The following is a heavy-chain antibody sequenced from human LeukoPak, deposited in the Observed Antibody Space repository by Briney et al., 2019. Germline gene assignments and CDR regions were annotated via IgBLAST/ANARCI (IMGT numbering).Heavy chain of an antibody. V-gene: IGHV1-2*06. CDR2: INPNSGGT. CDR1: GYTFAGYY. D-gene: IGHD7-27*01. CDR3: ARDFLRGDSDY. Sequence: GASVKVSCKASGYTFAGYYMHWVRQAPGQGLEWMGRINPNSGGTNYAQKFQGRVTMTRDTSISTAYMELSRLRSDDTAVYYCARDFLRGDSDYWGQGTLVTVSS. J-gene: IGHJ4*02.